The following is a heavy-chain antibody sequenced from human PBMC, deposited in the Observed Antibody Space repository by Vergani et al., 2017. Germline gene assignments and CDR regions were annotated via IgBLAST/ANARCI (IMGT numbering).Heavy chain of an antibody. D-gene: IGHD5-24*01. CDR3: ARGRGDYVEMATIALHYYYGMDV. J-gene: IGHJ6*02. V-gene: IGHV4-34*01. CDR2: INHSGST. Sequence: QVQLQQWGAGLLKPSETLSLTCAVYGGSFSGYYWSWIRQPPGKGLEWIGEINHSGSTNYNPSLKSRVTISVDTSKNQFSLELSSVTAADTAVYYCARGRGDYVEMATIALHYYYGMDVWGQGTTVTVSS. CDR1: GGSFSGYY.